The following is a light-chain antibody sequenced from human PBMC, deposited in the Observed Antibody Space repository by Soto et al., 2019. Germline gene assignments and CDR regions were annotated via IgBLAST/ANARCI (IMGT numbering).Light chain of an antibody. V-gene: IGKV1-39*01. CDR2: AAS. Sequence: DIQMTQSPSSLSASLGDRVTITCRASQSISSYLNWYQQKPGKAPKLLIYAASSLQSGVPSRFGGSGSGTDFTLTISSLQPEDSATYSCQQYNSYWTFGQGTKVDIK. CDR3: QQYNSYWT. CDR1: QSISSY. J-gene: IGKJ1*01.